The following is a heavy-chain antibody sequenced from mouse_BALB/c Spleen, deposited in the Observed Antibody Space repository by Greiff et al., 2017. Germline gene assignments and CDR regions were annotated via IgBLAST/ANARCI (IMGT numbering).Heavy chain of an antibody. V-gene: IGHV1-7*01. CDR2: INPSTGYT. J-gene: IGHJ1*01. Sequence: QVQLKESGAELAKPGASVKMSCKASGYTFTSYWMHWVKQRPGQGLEWIGYINPSTGYTEYNQKFKDKATLTADKSSSTAYMQLSSLTSEDSAVYYCARKGDWDEYFDVWGAGTTVTVSS. D-gene: IGHD4-1*01. CDR3: ARKGDWDEYFDV. CDR1: GYTFTSYW.